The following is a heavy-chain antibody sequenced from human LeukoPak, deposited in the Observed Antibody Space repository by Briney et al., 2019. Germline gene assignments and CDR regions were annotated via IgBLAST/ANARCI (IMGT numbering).Heavy chain of an antibody. CDR1: GGSINNYY. Sequence: PSETLSLTCTVSGGSINNYYWSWIRQPPGRGLEWIGYIYYSGSTNYNPSLKSRVTISVDTSKNQFSLKLSSVTAADTAVYYCAGLKYYDFWSGYYSIDIWGQGTMVTVSS. CDR3: AGLKYYDFWSGYYSIDI. D-gene: IGHD3-3*01. CDR2: IYYSGST. J-gene: IGHJ3*02. V-gene: IGHV4-59*08.